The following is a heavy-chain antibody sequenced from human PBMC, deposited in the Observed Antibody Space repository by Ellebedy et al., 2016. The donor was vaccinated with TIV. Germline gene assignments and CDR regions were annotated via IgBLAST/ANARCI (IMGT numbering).Heavy chain of an antibody. Sequence: GESLKISCAASGFTFSNYWMSWVRQAPGEGLEWVANINQDGSQKNCVDSVKGRFTISRDNAKNSLYVQMNSLRAEDTAVYYCARGPPGNNAGRHDYWGQGTVVTVSS. CDR2: INQDGSQK. J-gene: IGHJ4*02. V-gene: IGHV3-7*01. CDR3: ARGPPGNNAGRHDY. D-gene: IGHD1-1*01. CDR1: GFTFSNYW.